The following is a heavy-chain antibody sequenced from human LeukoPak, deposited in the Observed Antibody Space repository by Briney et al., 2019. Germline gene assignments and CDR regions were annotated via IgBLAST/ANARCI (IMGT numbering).Heavy chain of an antibody. J-gene: IGHJ3*02. CDR3: ARDRSGSSSSWYMGDAFDI. D-gene: IGHD6-13*01. CDR1: GYSFTNYG. V-gene: IGHV1-18*01. CDR2: ISVYNGNT. Sequence: ASVKVSCKASGYSFTNYGISWVRQAPGQGLEWMGWISVYNGNTNYAQKFQGRVTMTTDTSTSTAYMELRSLGSDDTAVYYCARDRSGSSSSWYMGDAFDIWGQGTMVTVSS.